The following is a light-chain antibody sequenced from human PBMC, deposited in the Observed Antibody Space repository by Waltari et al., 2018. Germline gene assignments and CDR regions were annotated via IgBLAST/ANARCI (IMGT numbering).Light chain of an antibody. J-gene: IGKJ4*01. CDR2: GAA. CDR1: QSVSSN. V-gene: IGKV3-15*01. Sequence: EIVMTQSPATLSVSSGERATLSCRPSQSVSSNLAWYQQKPGQAPWLLIYGAATRATGIPARFSGSGSGTEFTLTISSMQSEDFAVYYCQQYNNWLTFGGGTKVEIK. CDR3: QQYNNWLT.